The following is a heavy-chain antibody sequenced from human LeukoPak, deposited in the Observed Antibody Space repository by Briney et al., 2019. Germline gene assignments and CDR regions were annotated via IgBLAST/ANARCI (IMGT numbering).Heavy chain of an antibody. CDR1: GITFSSYP. CDR3: ARAIVGATVDLDY. D-gene: IGHD1-26*01. Sequence: GGSLRLSCAASGITFSSYPMNWVRQSPERGLEWVSAISATGGSTSYADSVKGRFTISRDNSKNTLYLQMNSLRAEDTAVYYCARAIVGATVDLDYWGQGTLVTVSS. V-gene: IGHV3-23*01. CDR2: ISATGGST. J-gene: IGHJ4*02.